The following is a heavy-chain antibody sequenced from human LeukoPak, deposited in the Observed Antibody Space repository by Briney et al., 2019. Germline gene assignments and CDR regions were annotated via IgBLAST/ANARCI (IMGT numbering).Heavy chain of an antibody. CDR2: ISSYDGDT. V-gene: IGHV1-18*01. CDR3: ARDYCTRGGDCYKEDLFDP. D-gene: IGHD2-21*02. Sequence: ASVKVSSTPSGYTFAIYGISWVRQAPGQGLEWMAWISSYDGDTNYAQNFEGRVTMTTETSTSRAYMEVRGLRSDDTAIYYCARDYCTRGGDCYKEDLFDPWGQGTLVTVSS. CDR1: GYTFAIYG. J-gene: IGHJ5*02.